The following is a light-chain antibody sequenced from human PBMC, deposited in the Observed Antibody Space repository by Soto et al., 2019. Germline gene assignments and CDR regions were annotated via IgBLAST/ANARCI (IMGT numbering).Light chain of an antibody. Sequence: QSVLTQPASVSGSPGQSITISCTGTNSDVGGYNYVSWYQQHPGKAPKLMIYEVSNRPSGVSNRFSGSKSGNTASLTISGLQAEDEADYYCSSYTSSSTLWVFGGGTLLTVL. V-gene: IGLV2-14*01. CDR2: EVS. CDR3: SSYTSSSTLWV. J-gene: IGLJ3*02. CDR1: NSDVGGYNY.